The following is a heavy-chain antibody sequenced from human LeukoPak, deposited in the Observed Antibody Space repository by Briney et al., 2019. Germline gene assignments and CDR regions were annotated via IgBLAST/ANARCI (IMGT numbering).Heavy chain of an antibody. J-gene: IGHJ4*01. CDR1: GGSISSGGYS. CDR3: ASQDSSDWQFDY. D-gene: IGHD6-19*01. Sequence: SETLSLTCAVSGGSISSGGYSWSWIRQPPGTGLEWIGYIYHSGSTYYNPSLKSRVTISVDRSKNQFSLKLSSVTAADTAVYGCASQDSSDWQFDYWGHGTLVTVSS. CDR2: IYHSGST. V-gene: IGHV4-30-2*01.